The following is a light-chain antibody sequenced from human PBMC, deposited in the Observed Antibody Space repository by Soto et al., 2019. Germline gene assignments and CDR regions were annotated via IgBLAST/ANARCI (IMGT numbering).Light chain of an antibody. V-gene: IGKV1-39*01. CDR2: AAS. CDR3: LQDYNYPWT. J-gene: IGKJ1*01. CDR1: QNIARY. Sequence: IRMTHSPSSLSASVLYRVTITCLASQNIARYVNWYQQKPGKAPKLLIHAASNLESGVPSRFSGRGSGTDFTLTITSLRPEDFATYYCLQDYNYPWTFGQGTKVDI.